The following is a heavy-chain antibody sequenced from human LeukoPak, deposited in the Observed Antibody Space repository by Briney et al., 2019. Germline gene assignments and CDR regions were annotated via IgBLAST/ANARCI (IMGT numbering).Heavy chain of an antibody. V-gene: IGHV4-38-2*01. CDR1: GYSISSGYY. CDR3: ARRYDSSDYGLDY. J-gene: IGHJ4*02. CDR2: IYHSGST. D-gene: IGHD3-22*01. Sequence: SETLSLTCAVSGYSISSGYYWGWIRQPPGKGLEWIGSIYHSGSTYYNPSLKSRVTISVDTSKNQFSLKLSSVTAADTAVYYCARRYDSSDYGLDYWGQGTLVTVSS.